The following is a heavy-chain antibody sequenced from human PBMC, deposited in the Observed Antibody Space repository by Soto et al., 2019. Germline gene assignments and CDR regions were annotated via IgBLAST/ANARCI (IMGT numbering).Heavy chain of an antibody. Sequence: GGSLRLSCAASGFTFSSYRMHWVRQAPGKGLVWVSRINSDGSRTNFADSVKGRFTMSRDNAKNMLYLQMNSLRSDDTAVYYCARVDDTRCEDWFDSWGQGTLVTVSS. CDR3: ARVDDTRCEDWFDS. D-gene: IGHD2-2*01. J-gene: IGHJ5*01. V-gene: IGHV3-74*01. CDR1: GFTFSSYR. CDR2: INSDGSRT.